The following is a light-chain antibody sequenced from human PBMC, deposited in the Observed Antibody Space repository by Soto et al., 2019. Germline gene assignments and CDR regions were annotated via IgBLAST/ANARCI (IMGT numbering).Light chain of an antibody. J-gene: IGLJ1*01. V-gene: IGLV2-14*01. CDR2: DVS. CDR3: SSYTSSSTLEGYV. Sequence: QSVLTQPASVSGSPGQSITISCTGTSSDVGGYNYVSWYQQHPGKAPKLMIYDVSNRPSGVSNRFSGSKSGNTASLTISGLQAEDEADYYCSSYTSSSTLEGYVFGTGTKVTVL. CDR1: SSDVGGYNY.